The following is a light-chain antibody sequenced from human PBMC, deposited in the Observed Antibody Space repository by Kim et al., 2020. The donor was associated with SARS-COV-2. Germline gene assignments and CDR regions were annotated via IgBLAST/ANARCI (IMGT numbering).Light chain of an antibody. Sequence: LAVSPGERVTLSRRSCQSDSDTLAGYQHTPGQAPRLLIYGASSRATGVPDMFSGSGSGTEFTLTISSLQSEDFAVYFCQHYYDWPHFGQGTKLEIK. V-gene: IGKV3-15*01. J-gene: IGKJ2*01. CDR3: QHYYDWPH. CDR1: QSDSDT. CDR2: GAS.